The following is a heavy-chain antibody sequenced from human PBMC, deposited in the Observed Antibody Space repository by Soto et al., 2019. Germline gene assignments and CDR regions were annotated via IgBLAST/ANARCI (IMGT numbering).Heavy chain of an antibody. D-gene: IGHD2-2*01. CDR3: ASSLGYCSSTSCYLGWGYYCYGMDV. CDR2: IWYDGSNK. V-gene: IGHV3-33*01. Sequence: GGSLRLSCAASGFTFSSYGMHWVRQAPGKGLEWVAVIWYDGSNKYYADSVKGRFTISRDNSKNTLYLQMNSLRAEDTAVYYCASSLGYCSSTSCYLGWGYYCYGMDVWGQGTTVTVSS. CDR1: GFTFSSYG. J-gene: IGHJ6*02.